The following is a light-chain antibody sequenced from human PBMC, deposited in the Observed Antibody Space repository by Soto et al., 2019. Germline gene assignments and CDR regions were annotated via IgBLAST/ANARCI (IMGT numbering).Light chain of an antibody. CDR2: RNN. J-gene: IGLJ2*01. CDR1: SSNIGSAY. Sequence: QSVLTQPPSASGTPGQTVTISCSGSSSNIGSAYIYWYQHLPGTAPKLLIYRNNRRPSRVPDRFSASKSGTSASLAISGLRSEDEADYYCAAWDDSLVVFGGGTKLTVL. CDR3: AAWDDSLVV. V-gene: IGLV1-47*01.